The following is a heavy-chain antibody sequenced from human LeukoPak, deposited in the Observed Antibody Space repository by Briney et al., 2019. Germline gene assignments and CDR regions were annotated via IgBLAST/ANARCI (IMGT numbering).Heavy chain of an antibody. D-gene: IGHD2-2*01. Sequence: ASVKVSCKASGYTFTSYYMHWVRQAPGQGLEWMGIINPSGGSTSYAQKFPGRVTMTRDMSTSTVYMELSSLRSEDTAVYYCARGGVVVVPAAISPYYFDYWGQGTLVTVSS. J-gene: IGHJ4*02. V-gene: IGHV1-46*01. CDR3: ARGGVVVVPAAISPYYFDY. CDR2: INPSGGST. CDR1: GYTFTSYY.